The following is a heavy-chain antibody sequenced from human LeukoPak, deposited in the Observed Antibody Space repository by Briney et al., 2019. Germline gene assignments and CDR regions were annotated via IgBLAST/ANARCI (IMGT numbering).Heavy chain of an antibody. Sequence: GGSLRLSRAASGFTFSEYALVWVRQAPGKGLEWVSASSSGGANTLYADAVKGRFTISRDNSKNTLYLQMDSLRAEDTAVYFCGRDPNGDYVGAIEFWGHGTMVTVSS. CDR1: GFTFSEYA. CDR3: GRDPNGDYVGAIEF. J-gene: IGHJ3*01. V-gene: IGHV3-23*01. D-gene: IGHD4-17*01. CDR2: SSSGGANT.